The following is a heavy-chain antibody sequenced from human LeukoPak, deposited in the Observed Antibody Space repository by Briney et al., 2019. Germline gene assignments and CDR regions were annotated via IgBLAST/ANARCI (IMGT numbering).Heavy chain of an antibody. CDR3: ARGPSDSSGYYRDY. Sequence: PSQTLSLTCTVSGGSISSGGYYWSWIRQHPGKGLEWIGYIYYSGSTYYNPSLKSRVTISVDTSKNQFSLKLSSVTAADTAVYYCARGPSDSSGYYRDYWGQGTLVTVSS. V-gene: IGHV4-31*03. CDR2: IYYSGST. D-gene: IGHD3-22*01. CDR1: GGSISSGGYY. J-gene: IGHJ4*02.